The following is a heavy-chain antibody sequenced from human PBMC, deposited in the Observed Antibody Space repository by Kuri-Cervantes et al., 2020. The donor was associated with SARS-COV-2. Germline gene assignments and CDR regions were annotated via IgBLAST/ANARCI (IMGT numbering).Heavy chain of an antibody. V-gene: IGHV5-51*01. Sequence: GESLKISCKGSGYSFTSYWIGWVRQMPGKGLEWMGIIYPGDSDTRYSPSFQGQVTISADKSISTAYLQWSSLKASDTAMYYWARHSEWELLRGRYYYYGMDVWGQGTTVTVSS. CDR3: ARHSEWELLRGRYYYYGMDV. D-gene: IGHD1-26*01. J-gene: IGHJ6*02. CDR2: IYPGDSDT. CDR1: GYSFTSYW.